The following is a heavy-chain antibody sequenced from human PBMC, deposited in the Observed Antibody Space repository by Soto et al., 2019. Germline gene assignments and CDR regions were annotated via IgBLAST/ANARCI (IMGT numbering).Heavy chain of an antibody. CDR3: ARDAAGTPPPDAFDI. Sequence: QVQLVESGGGVVQPGRSLRLSCAASGFTFSSYGMHWVRQAPGKGLEWVAVIWYDGSNKYYADSVKGRFTISRDNSKNTLYLQMNSLRAEDTAVYYCARDAAGTPPPDAFDIWGQGTMVTVSS. CDR1: GFTFSSYG. CDR2: IWYDGSNK. D-gene: IGHD6-19*01. J-gene: IGHJ3*02. V-gene: IGHV3-33*01.